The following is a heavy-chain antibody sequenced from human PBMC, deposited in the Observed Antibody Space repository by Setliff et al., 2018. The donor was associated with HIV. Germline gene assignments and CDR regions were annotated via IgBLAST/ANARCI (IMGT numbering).Heavy chain of an antibody. CDR3: VRGVTRDISGYFDY. V-gene: IGHV1-18*01. D-gene: IGHD3-22*01. J-gene: IGHJ4*02. CDR2: ISPYNGDT. CDR1: GYRFNTYG. Sequence: ASVKVSCKASGYRFNTYGISWVRQAPGQGLEWMGWISPYNGDTRFAQSLQGRVTLTTDTSTNTAYMEMRTLRSDDTAVYYCVRGVTRDISGYFDYWGQGTLVTVSS.